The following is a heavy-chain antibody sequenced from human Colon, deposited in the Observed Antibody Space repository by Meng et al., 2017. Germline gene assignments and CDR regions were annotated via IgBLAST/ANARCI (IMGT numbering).Heavy chain of an antibody. CDR2: IYYTGTT. V-gene: IGHV4-61*08. D-gene: IGHD6-19*01. CDR1: GGSVTITGYY. CDR3: ARDNLLTSGSRFCFDY. Sequence: VQLQEACPGLWRPSETPSLTCTVSGGSVTITGYYWSWIRQSPGKGLEWIGYIYYTGTTNYNPSLKSRVTISVDTSKNQFSLKLSSVTPADTAVYFCARDNLLTSGSRFCFDYWGQGALVTVSS. J-gene: IGHJ4*02.